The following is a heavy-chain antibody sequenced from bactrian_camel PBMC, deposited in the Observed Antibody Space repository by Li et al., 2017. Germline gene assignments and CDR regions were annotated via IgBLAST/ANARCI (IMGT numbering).Heavy chain of an antibody. V-gene: IGHV3S40*01. CDR3: AVGGSFCSMGVTEYEPDD. J-gene: IGHJ4*01. Sequence: VQLVESGGGSVQAGGSLRLSCAASGYTYSSRCIGWFRQALGKEREGVALISPGNGRTYYVVKGRFTISQDNAKNSVYLQMDNLKPEDTAKYYCAVGGSFCSMGVTEYEPDDWGQGTQVTVS. D-gene: IGHD3*01. CDR2: ISPGNGRT. CDR1: GYTYSSRC.